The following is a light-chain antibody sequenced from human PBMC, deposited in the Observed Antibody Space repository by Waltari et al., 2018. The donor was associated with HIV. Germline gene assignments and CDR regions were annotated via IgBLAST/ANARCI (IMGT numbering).Light chain of an antibody. CDR2: ATS. J-gene: IGKJ1*01. V-gene: IGKV3-15*01. CDR3: QQYNTWPRT. Sequence: EIVMTQSPATLSVSPGERVTLSCRASQSVITNLAWYQQKFGQPPRLLIYATSIRATNIPARFSGGGSGTEFTLTIRSLQSEDFAIYYCQQYNTWPRTFGQGTKVEV. CDR1: QSVITN.